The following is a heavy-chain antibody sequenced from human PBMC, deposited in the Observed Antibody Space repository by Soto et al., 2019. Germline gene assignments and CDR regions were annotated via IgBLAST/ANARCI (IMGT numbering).Heavy chain of an antibody. D-gene: IGHD3-10*01. CDR2: ISWNSGSI. CDR3: AKVSGPRQYYFDY. CDR1: GFTFDDYA. J-gene: IGHJ4*02. V-gene: IGHV3-9*01. Sequence: PGGSLRLSCAASGFTFDDYAMHWVRQAPGKGLEWVSGISWNSGSIGYADSVKGRFTISRDNAKNSLYLQMNSLRAEDTALYYRAKVSGPRQYYFDYWGQGTLVTVSS.